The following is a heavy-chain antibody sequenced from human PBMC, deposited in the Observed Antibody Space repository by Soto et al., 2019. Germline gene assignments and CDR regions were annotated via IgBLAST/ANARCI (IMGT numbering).Heavy chain of an antibody. CDR1: CGSIISSSYY. V-gene: IGHV4-39*01. CDR2: IYYSGST. J-gene: IGHJ4*02. CDR3: ATLRYSGYDLSRYYFDY. Sequence: SETLSLTCTVSCGSIISSSYYWGWIRQPPGKGLEWIGSIYYSGSTYYNPSLKSRVTISVDTSKNQFSLKLSSVTAADTAVYYCATLRYSGYDLSRYYFDYWGQGTLVTVSS. D-gene: IGHD5-12*01.